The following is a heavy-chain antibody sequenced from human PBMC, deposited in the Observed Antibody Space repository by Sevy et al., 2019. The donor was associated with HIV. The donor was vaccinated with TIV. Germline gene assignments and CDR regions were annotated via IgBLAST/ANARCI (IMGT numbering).Heavy chain of an antibody. CDR3: ARRGAFDFDTSGFLSP. J-gene: IGHJ5*02. V-gene: IGHV1-18*01. CDR2: ISVYNGKI. Sequence: ASVKVSCKASGYTFTSFGIRWVRQAPGQGLEWVGWISVYNGKINYAQNFQGRVTMTTDTSTRTAYMELKSLRSDDTAVYYCARRGAFDFDTSGFLSPWGQGTLVTVSS. D-gene: IGHD3-22*01. CDR1: GYTFTSFG.